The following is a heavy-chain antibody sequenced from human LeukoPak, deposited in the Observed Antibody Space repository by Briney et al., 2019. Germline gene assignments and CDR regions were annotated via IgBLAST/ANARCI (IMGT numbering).Heavy chain of an antibody. CDR2: ISGRDGRT. J-gene: IGHJ4*02. D-gene: IGHD3-22*01. Sequence: GGSLRLSCSVSGLTFYTYAMSWVRQAPGKGLEWVSAISGRDGRTYYTDSVKGRFTISRDNSKNTLYLQMNSLRAEDTAVYYCARGSGFYSDSSGYFDYWGQGTLVTVSS. CDR3: ARGSGFYSDSSGYFDY. V-gene: IGHV3-23*01. CDR1: GLTFYTYA.